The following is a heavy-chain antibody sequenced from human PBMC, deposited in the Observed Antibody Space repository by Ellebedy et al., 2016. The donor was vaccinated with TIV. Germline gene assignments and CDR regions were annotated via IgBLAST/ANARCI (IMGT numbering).Heavy chain of an antibody. Sequence: AASVKVSCKASGYTFTSSGISWVRQAPGHGLEWMGWIRAYTGTTNYTQKLQGRVTMNTDKSTTTAYMELRSLRSDDTAVYYCARDRGYGSGRPIDYWGQGTLVTVSS. J-gene: IGHJ4*02. CDR2: IRAYTGTT. V-gene: IGHV1-18*01. CDR3: ARDRGYGSGRPIDY. CDR1: GYTFTSSG. D-gene: IGHD3-10*01.